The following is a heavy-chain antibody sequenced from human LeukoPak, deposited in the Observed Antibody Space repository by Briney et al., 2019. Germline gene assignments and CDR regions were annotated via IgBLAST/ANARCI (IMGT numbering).Heavy chain of an antibody. Sequence: ASVKVSCKASGYTFTSYGINWVRQAPGQGLEWMGWISAYNGDTNYAQKLQGRVTMTTDTSTSTAYMELRSLRSDDTAVYYCARAIWQQLVPYYYYYYMDVWGKGTTVTVSS. V-gene: IGHV1-18*01. CDR1: GYTFTSYG. D-gene: IGHD6-13*01. CDR3: ARAIWQQLVPYYYYYYMDV. CDR2: ISAYNGDT. J-gene: IGHJ6*03.